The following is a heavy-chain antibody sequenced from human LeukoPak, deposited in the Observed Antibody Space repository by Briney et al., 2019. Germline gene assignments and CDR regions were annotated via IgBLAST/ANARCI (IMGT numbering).Heavy chain of an antibody. CDR2: IYYSGST. CDR1: GGSISSGGYY. CDR3: AREAPEGTYYYDSSGYI. V-gene: IGHV4-31*03. J-gene: IGHJ4*02. Sequence: SETLSLTCTVSGGSISSGGYYWSWIRQHPGKGLEWIGYIYYSGSTYYNPSLKSRVTISVDTSKNQFSLKLSSVTAADTAVYYCAREAPEGTYYYDSSGYIWGQGTLVTVSS. D-gene: IGHD3-22*01.